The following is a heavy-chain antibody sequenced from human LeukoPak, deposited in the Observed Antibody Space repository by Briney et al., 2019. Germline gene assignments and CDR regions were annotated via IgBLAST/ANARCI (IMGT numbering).Heavy chain of an antibody. CDR2: IGTAGDT. V-gene: IGHV3-13*01. Sequence: PGGSLRLSCAAPGFTFTNYGMHWVRQAIGKGLEWVSGIGTAGDTYYPGSVKGRFTISRENAKNSMYLQMNSLRAGDTAVYYCVRLSPYDSSGYYYDYWGQGTLVTVSS. J-gene: IGHJ4*02. CDR1: GFTFTNYG. D-gene: IGHD3-22*01. CDR3: VRLSPYDSSGYYYDY.